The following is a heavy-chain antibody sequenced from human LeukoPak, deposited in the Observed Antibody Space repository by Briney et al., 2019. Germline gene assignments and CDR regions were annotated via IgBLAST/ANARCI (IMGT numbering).Heavy chain of an antibody. V-gene: IGHV3-23*01. D-gene: IGHD6-13*01. CDR3: AKGQRYTSTPPPFDY. CDR1: GFTFSTSA. CDR2: ISARGDAT. Sequence: GGSLRLSCAASGFTFSTSAMSWVRQAPGKGLEWVSSISARGDATYYADSVKGRFTISRDNSRNTLFVQMNSLRAEDTAVYYCAKGQRYTSTPPPFDYWSQGTLVTVSS. J-gene: IGHJ4*02.